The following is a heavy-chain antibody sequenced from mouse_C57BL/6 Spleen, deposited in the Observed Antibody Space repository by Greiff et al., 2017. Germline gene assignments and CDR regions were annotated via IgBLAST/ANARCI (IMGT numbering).Heavy chain of an antibody. D-gene: IGHD1-1*01. J-gene: IGHJ4*01. CDR2: IWSGGST. CDR1: GFSLTSYG. V-gene: IGHV2-2*01. CDR3: ARNRGYYGSSYYAMDY. Sequence: VQLQQSGPGLVQPSQSLSITCTVSGFSLTSYGVHWVRQSPGKGLEWLGVIWSGGSTDYNAAFISRLSISKDNSKSQVFFKMNSLQADDTAIYYCARNRGYYGSSYYAMDYWGQGTSVTVSS.